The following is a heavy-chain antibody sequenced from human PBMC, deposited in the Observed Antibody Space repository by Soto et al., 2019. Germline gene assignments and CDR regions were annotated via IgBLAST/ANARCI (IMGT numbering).Heavy chain of an antibody. Sequence: PSETLSLTCAVSGGSIGSPNLWTGFRRPPGKGLEWIGEIYHIGSTTFNPSLKSRVTVSVDKSKNHFSLKLSSVTAADTAVYYCARSPRSIAAGGIDFWGQGILVTVSS. D-gene: IGHD6-13*01. CDR1: GGSIGSPNL. CDR3: ARSPRSIAAGGIDF. J-gene: IGHJ4*01. V-gene: IGHV4-4*02. CDR2: IYHIGST.